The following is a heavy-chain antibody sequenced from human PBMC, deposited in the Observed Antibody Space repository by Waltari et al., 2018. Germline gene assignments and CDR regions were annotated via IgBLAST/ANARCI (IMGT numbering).Heavy chain of an antibody. V-gene: IGHV3-30*02. CDR3: AKDGDYSLTEYDAFDV. CDR1: GFIFSSHG. J-gene: IGHJ3*01. Sequence: VQLLESGGGVVQPGGSLRLSCAASGFIFSSHGMPWVRQIPGKGREWVAFISFDGKKIFDADSVRGRFTISRDNSNNIVFLQMNSLRPEDSGVYYCAKDGDYSLTEYDAFDVWGQGTVVTVSP. CDR2: ISFDGKKI. D-gene: IGHD4-17*01.